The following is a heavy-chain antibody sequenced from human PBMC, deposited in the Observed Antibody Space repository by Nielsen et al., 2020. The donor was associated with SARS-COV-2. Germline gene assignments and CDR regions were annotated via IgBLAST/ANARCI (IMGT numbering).Heavy chain of an antibody. J-gene: IGHJ6*02. D-gene: IGHD6-19*01. CDR2: ISSDGSEK. V-gene: IGHV3-30*03. CDR3: VTGGQWLVRHPYGMEV. Sequence: GESLKISCTASGFTFSDSFMSWVRQTPGKGLEWVAVISSDGSEKYYADSVEGRFTISRDNSNNTLYLHMNSLRVEDTAVYYCVTGGQWLVRHPYGMEVWGQGTTVTVSS. CDR1: GFTFSDSF.